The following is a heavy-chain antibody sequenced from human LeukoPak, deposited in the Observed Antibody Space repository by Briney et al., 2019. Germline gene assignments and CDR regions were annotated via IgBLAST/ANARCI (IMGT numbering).Heavy chain of an antibody. Sequence: ASVKVSCKASGGTFSSYAISWVRQAPGQGLEWMGWISAYNGNTNYAQKLQGRVTMTTDTSTSTAYMELRSLRSDDTAVYYCARVGEEVLLWFGEHYGMDVWGQGTTVTVSS. J-gene: IGHJ6*02. V-gene: IGHV1-18*01. CDR3: ARVGEEVLLWFGEHYGMDV. CDR1: GGTFSSYA. D-gene: IGHD3-10*01. CDR2: ISAYNGNT.